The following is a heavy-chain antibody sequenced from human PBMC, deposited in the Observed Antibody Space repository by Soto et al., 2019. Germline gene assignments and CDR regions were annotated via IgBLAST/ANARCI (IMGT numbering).Heavy chain of an antibody. V-gene: IGHV4-4*02. CDR3: ASSSGWWRLDV. CDR1: GDSINNGFW. CDR2: KHHSGST. D-gene: IGHD6-19*01. Sequence: QVQLQESGPGLVKPSETLSLTCGVSGDSINNGFWWTWVRQPPGKGLEWIGEKHHSGSTNYNLSLKSRVSRSLYKAKNLFSLNLSSVTAADTAVYFCASSSGWWRLDVWGQGTTVTVSS. J-gene: IGHJ6*02.